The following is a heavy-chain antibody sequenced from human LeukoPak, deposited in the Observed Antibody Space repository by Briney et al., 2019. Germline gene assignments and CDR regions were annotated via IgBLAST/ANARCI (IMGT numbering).Heavy chain of an antibody. CDR3: AREGYSSSWYIFADHFGRPNWFDP. Sequence: ASVKFSCKASGYTFTSYDINWVRQATGQGLEWMGWMNPNSGNTGYAQKFQGRVTMTRNTSISTAYMELSSLRSEDTAVYYCAREGYSSSWYIFADHFGRPNWFDPWGQGTLVTVSS. V-gene: IGHV1-8*01. D-gene: IGHD6-13*01. J-gene: IGHJ5*02. CDR2: MNPNSGNT. CDR1: GYTFTSYD.